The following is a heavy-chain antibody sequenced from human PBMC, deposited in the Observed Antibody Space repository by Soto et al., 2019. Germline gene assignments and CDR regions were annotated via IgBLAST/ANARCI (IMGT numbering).Heavy chain of an antibody. CDR2: ISWNSGYI. Sequence: PGGSLRLSCAASGFTFDDYAIHWVRQAPGKGLEWVSGISWNSGYIDYADSVEGRFTISRDNAKNSLYLQMNSLRAEDTALYYCAKDSQKTYYYGSGSKFYYFDYWGRGTLVTVSS. CDR3: AKDSQKTYYYGSGSKFYYFDY. D-gene: IGHD3-10*01. CDR1: GFTFDDYA. J-gene: IGHJ4*02. V-gene: IGHV3-9*01.